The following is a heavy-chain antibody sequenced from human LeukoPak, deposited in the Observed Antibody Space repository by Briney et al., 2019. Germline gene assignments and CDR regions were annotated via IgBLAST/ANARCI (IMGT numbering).Heavy chain of an antibody. CDR3: ATSSNSFDY. Sequence: PSETLSLTCTVSGGSISSSSYYWGWIRQPPGKGLEWIGSIYYSGSTYYNPSLKSRVTISVDTSKNQFSLKLNSVTAADTAVYYCATSSNSFDYWGQGTLVTVSS. J-gene: IGHJ4*02. CDR2: IYYSGST. D-gene: IGHD4-11*01. V-gene: IGHV4-39*07. CDR1: GGSISSSSYY.